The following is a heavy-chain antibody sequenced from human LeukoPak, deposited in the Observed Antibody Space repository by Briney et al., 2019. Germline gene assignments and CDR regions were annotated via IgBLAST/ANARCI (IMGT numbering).Heavy chain of an antibody. CDR3: ASLERATMPDY. D-gene: IGHD5-24*01. CDR1: GFTFSSYA. V-gene: IGHV3-30*14. Sequence: GGSLRLSCAASGFTFSSYAMHWVRQAPGKGLEWVAVISYDGSNKYYADSVKGRFTISRDNSKNTLYLQMNSLRAEDTAVYYCASLERATMPDYWGQGTLVTVSS. J-gene: IGHJ4*02. CDR2: ISYDGSNK.